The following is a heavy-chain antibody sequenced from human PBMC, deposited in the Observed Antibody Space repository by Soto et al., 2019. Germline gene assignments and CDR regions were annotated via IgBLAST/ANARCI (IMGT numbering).Heavy chain of an antibody. J-gene: IGHJ3*02. D-gene: IGHD3-16*01. V-gene: IGHV1-2*04. Sequence: ASVKVSCKASGYTITGYYMRRVRQTPGQGLEWMGWINPNSGGTNYAQKFQGWVTMTRDTSISTAYMELSRLRSDDTAVYYFASVLNVDFDHVGGAFDIWGQGTMVTVSS. CDR1: GYTITGYY. CDR2: INPNSGGT. CDR3: ASVLNVDFDHVGGAFDI.